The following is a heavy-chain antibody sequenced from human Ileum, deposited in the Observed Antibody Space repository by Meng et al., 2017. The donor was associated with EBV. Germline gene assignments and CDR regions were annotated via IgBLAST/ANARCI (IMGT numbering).Heavy chain of an antibody. CDR2: TNSDGSST. CDR3: ARDLVGYNGVFDY. V-gene: IGHV3-74*01. CDR1: GFTFSPYW. Sequence: VLLVESGGGLVQPGGALRLSCTASGFTFSPYWMHWVRQAPGKGLVWVSRTNSDGSSTHYADSVKGRLTVSRDNAKNTMYLQMNSLGVEDTAVYYCARDLVGYNGVFDYWGQGTLVTVSS. D-gene: IGHD5-24*01. J-gene: IGHJ4*02.